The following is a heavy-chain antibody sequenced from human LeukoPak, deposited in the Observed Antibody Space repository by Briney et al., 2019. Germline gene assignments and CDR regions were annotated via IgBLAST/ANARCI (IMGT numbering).Heavy chain of an antibody. CDR1: GFTFSSYS. Sequence: GGSLRLSRAASGFTFSSYSMNWVRQAPGKGLEWVSSLSSSSSYIYYADSVKGRFTISRDNAKNSLYLQMNSLRAEDTAMYYCARDADSSGFHDAFDFWGQGTMVTVSS. D-gene: IGHD3-22*01. J-gene: IGHJ3*01. V-gene: IGHV3-21*01. CDR3: ARDADSSGFHDAFDF. CDR2: LSSSSSYI.